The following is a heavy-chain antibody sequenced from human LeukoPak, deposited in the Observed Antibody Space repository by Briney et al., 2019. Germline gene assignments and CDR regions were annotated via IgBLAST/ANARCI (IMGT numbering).Heavy chain of an antibody. CDR3: ARYDDSSGYYYVLDSFDI. J-gene: IGHJ3*02. CDR1: GSSISSGYY. CDR2: AFHNGST. D-gene: IGHD3-22*01. Sequence: SETLSLTCTISGSSISSGYYWGWIRQSPGKGLEWIGSAFHNGSTYYNPSLKSRVTISVATSKNQFSLKLTSVTAADTALYYCARYDDSSGYYYVLDSFDIWGQGTMVTVSS. V-gene: IGHV4-38-2*02.